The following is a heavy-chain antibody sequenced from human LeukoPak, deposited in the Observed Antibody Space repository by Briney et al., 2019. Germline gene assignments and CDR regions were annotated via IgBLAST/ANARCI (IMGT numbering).Heavy chain of an antibody. CDR1: GGSISSGSYY. V-gene: IGHV4-61*02. D-gene: IGHD1-26*01. CDR2: IYTSGST. CDR3: ARAYSGTLPAKD. Sequence: PSETLSLTCTVSGGSISSGSYYWSWIRQPAGKGVEWIGRIYTSGSTNYNPSLKSRVTISVDTSKNQFSLKLTPVTDADTAVYCCARAYSGTLPAKDWGQGTLVTVSS. J-gene: IGHJ4*02.